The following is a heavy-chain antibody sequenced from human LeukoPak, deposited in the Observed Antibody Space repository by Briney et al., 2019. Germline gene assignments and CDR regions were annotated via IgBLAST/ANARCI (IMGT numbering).Heavy chain of an antibody. J-gene: IGHJ4*02. CDR1: GFTFSSYS. D-gene: IGHD2-21*01. CDR2: ISSSSSYI. CDR3: ARASCGHMAY. Sequence: TGGSLRLSCAASGFTFSSYSMNWVRQAPGKGLEWVSSISSSSSYIYYADSVKGRFTISRDNAKNSLYLQMNSLRAEDTAVYYCARASCGHMAYWGQGTLVTVSS. V-gene: IGHV3-21*01.